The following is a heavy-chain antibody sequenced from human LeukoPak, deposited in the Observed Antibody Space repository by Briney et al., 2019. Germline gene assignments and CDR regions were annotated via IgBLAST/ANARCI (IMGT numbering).Heavy chain of an antibody. CDR2: IYYSGST. V-gene: IGHV4-59*01. CDR1: GGSISSYY. J-gene: IGHJ3*02. Sequence: AETLSLTCTVSGGSISSYYWSWIRQPPGKGLEWIGYIYYSGSTNYNPSLKSRVTISVDTSKNQFSLKLSSVTAADTAVYYCARVSSGWSFDIWREGTMVTVSS. D-gene: IGHD6-19*01. CDR3: ARVSSGWSFDI.